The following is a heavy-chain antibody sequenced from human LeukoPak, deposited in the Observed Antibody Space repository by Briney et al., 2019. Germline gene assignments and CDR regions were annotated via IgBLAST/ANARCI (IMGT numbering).Heavy chain of an antibody. D-gene: IGHD2-2*02. CDR1: GYTFIDYD. CDR3: ARDPFYCRSLSCYRFDP. V-gene: IGHV1-2*06. Sequence: ASVKVSCKASGYTFIDYDIHWVRQAPGQGLEWMGRINPKSGGTDLAQNLQGRVTMTRDTSIRTAYMELSSLRSDDTAVYYCARDPFYCRSLSCYRFDPWGQGTLVTVSS. J-gene: IGHJ5*02. CDR2: INPKSGGT.